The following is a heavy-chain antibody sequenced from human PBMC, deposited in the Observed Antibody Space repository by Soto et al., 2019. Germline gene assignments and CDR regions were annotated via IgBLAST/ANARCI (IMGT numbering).Heavy chain of an antibody. Sequence: ASVKVSCKAAGYTFSAYTMNWVRQAPGQSLEWMGWINVGSGNTRYSQNFQGRVSITRETSASTVYMELTGLKSEDTAMYYCARDTETLGPRANDALDIWGQGTMVTVSS. CDR1: GYTFSAYT. CDR3: ARDTETLGPRANDALDI. V-gene: IGHV1-3*01. CDR2: INVGSGNT. D-gene: IGHD3-3*02. J-gene: IGHJ3*02.